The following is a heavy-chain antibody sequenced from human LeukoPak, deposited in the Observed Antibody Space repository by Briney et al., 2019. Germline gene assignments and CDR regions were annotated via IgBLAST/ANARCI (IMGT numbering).Heavy chain of an antibody. CDR2: INPNSGGT. D-gene: IGHD2-2*01. CDR1: VYTFTGYY. Sequence: GASVKVSCKASVYTFTGYYMHWVRQAPGQRLEWMGWINPNSGGTNYAQKFQGRVTMTRDTSISTAYMKLSRLRSDDTAVYYCARELKVVVVPAAIPGYCGQGTLVTVSS. CDR3: ARELKVVVVPAAIPGY. J-gene: IGHJ4*02. V-gene: IGHV1-2*02.